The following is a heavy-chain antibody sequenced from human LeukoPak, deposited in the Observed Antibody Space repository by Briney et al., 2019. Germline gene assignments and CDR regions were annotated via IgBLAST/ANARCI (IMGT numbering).Heavy chain of an antibody. CDR1: GFTFSSYW. J-gene: IGHJ3*02. CDR3: ARDPPPPYYYASGSNAFDI. Sequence: GGSLRLSCAASGFTFSSYWMSWVRQAPGKGLEWVANIKQDGSEKYYVDSAKGRFTISRDNAKNSLYLQMNSLRAEDTALYYCARDPPPPYYYASGSNAFDIWGQGTMVTVSS. CDR2: IKQDGSEK. V-gene: IGHV3-7*01. D-gene: IGHD3-10*01.